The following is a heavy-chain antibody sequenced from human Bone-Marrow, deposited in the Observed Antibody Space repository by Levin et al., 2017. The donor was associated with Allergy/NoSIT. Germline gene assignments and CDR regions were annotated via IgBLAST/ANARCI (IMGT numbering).Heavy chain of an antibody. V-gene: IGHV1-18*01. D-gene: IGHD5-18*01. CDR1: GYTFTSYG. CDR2: ISAYNGNT. Sequence: GESLKISCKASGYTFTSYGISWVRQAPGQGLEWMGWISAYNGNTNYAQKLQGRVTMTTDTSTSTAYMELRSLRSDDTAVYYCARDAKQLWSQTLYYFDYWGQGTLVTVS. CDR3: ARDAKQLWSQTLYYFDY. J-gene: IGHJ4*02.